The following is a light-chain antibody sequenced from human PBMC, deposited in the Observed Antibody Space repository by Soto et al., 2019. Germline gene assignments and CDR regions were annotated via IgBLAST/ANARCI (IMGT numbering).Light chain of an antibody. J-gene: IGLJ3*02. CDR2: EGS. CDR1: SSDVGSYNL. CDR3: TSSATTTTWV. Sequence: QSALTQPASVSGSPGQSITISCTGVSSDVGSYNLVSWFQQHPGKAPKFILFEGSKRPSGVSSRFSGSRSGNTASLTISGLQAEDEADYYCTSSATTTTWVFGGGTKLTVL. V-gene: IGLV2-23*01.